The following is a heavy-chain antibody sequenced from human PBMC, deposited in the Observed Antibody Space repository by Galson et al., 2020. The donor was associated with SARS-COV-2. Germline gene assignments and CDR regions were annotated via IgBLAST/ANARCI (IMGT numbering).Heavy chain of an antibody. Sequence: ASVKVSCKASGYTFTDYYIHWVRQAPGQALDWMGWINPKSGGTNYAQKFEGRVTMTRDTSITTAYMELSRLRADDTAVYYCARLRYYDVLTGYIVDVWGQGTMVTVSS. J-gene: IGHJ6*02. V-gene: IGHV1-2*02. CDR1: GYTFTDYY. CDR2: INPKSGGT. D-gene: IGHD3-9*01. CDR3: ARLRYYDVLTGYIVDV.